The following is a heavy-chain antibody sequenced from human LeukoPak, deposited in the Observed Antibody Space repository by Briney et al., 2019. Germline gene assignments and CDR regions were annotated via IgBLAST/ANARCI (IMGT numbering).Heavy chain of an antibody. CDR1: GVSFSGYY. D-gene: IGHD5-18*01. CDR3: ARAAGDGGYSYGY. Sequence: SETLSLTCAVYGVSFSGYYWSWIRQPPGKGLEWIGEINHSGSTNYNPSLKSRVTISVDTSKNQFSLKLSSVTAADTAVYYCARAAGDGGYSYGYWGQGTLVTVSS. V-gene: IGHV4-34*01. J-gene: IGHJ4*02. CDR2: INHSGST.